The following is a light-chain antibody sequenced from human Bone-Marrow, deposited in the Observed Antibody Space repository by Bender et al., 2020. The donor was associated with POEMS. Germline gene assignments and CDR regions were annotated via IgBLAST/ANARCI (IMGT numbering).Light chain of an antibody. V-gene: IGLV2-14*01. CDR3: QSYDNSLGGWV. Sequence: QSTLTQPASMSASPGQSITISCTGTSSDIGGYNYVSWYQQHPGKAPKLMIYEVSKRPSGVPDRFSGSKSGNTASLTITGLQAEDEGDYYCQSYDNSLGGWVFGGGTKLTVL. CDR1: SSDIGGYNY. J-gene: IGLJ3*02. CDR2: EVS.